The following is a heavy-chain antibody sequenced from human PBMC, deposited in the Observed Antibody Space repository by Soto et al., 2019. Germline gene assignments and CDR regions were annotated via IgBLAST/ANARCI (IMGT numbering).Heavy chain of an antibody. J-gene: IGHJ6*03. CDR2: ISSNGVGT. CDR1: GFTLSGYA. V-gene: IGHV3-64*01. CDR3: ARRARPDFYYMDV. Sequence: LGGSLRLSCAASGFTLSGYAMDWVRQAPGKGLEYVSGISSNGVGTYYANSVQGRFTISRDNSKNTVYLQMGSLRPEDMAVYYCARRARPDFYYMDVWGKGTTLTVSS. D-gene: IGHD6-6*01.